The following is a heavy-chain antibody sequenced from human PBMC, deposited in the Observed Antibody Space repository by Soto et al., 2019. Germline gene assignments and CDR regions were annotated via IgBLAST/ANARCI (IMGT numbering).Heavy chain of an antibody. V-gene: IGHV3-23*01. CDR1: GFTFSSYG. Sequence: GGSLRLSCAASGFTFSSYGISWIRLSPGKGLEWVSVISGGGDTTYYTPSVKGRFTISRDDFRNTLYLQMNSLRTEDTAIYYCAKLREFVVLPTGIINSWGPGNLLTVSS. D-gene: IGHD2-8*01. CDR2: ISGGGDTT. CDR3: AKLREFVVLPTGIINS. J-gene: IGHJ4*02.